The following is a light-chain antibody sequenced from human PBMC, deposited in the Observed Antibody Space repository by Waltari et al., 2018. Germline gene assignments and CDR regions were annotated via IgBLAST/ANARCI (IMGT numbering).Light chain of an antibody. J-gene: IGLJ7*01. CDR3: GTWDSSLSGAV. CDR1: ISNIGNNY. V-gene: IGLV1-51*02. Sequence: QSVLTQPPSVSAAPGPRVTISCPGGISNIGNNYVSWYRQFPGTAPKLLIYENTERPSGIPGRFSGSKSGTSATLDITGLQAGDEADYYCGTWDSSLSGAVFGGGTHLTVL. CDR2: ENT.